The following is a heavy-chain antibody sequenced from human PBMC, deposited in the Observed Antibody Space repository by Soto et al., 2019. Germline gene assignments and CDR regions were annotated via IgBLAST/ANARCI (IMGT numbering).Heavy chain of an antibody. V-gene: IGHV4-31*03. CDR3: ATSRRQLWSQYYCYGMDV. CDR1: GGSISSGGYY. CDR2: IYYSGST. D-gene: IGHD5-18*01. Sequence: SETLSLTCTVSGGSISSGGYYWSWIRQHPGKGLEWIGYIYYSGSTYYNPSLKSRVTISVDTSKNHFSLKLSSVTAADTAVYYCATSRRQLWSQYYCYGMDVWGQGTTVTVSS. J-gene: IGHJ6*02.